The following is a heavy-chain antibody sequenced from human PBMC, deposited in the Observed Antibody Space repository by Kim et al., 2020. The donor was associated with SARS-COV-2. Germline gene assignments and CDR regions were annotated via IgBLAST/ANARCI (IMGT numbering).Heavy chain of an antibody. CDR3: ARHTLVGATERNYYYGMDV. Sequence: GESLKISCKGSGYSFTSYWIGWVRQMPGKGLEWMGIIYPGDSDTRYSPSFQGQVTISADKSISTAYLQWSSLKASDTAMYYCARHTLVGATERNYYYGMDVWGQGTTVTVSS. V-gene: IGHV5-51*01. D-gene: IGHD1-26*01. CDR1: GYSFTSYW. CDR2: IYPGDSDT. J-gene: IGHJ6*02.